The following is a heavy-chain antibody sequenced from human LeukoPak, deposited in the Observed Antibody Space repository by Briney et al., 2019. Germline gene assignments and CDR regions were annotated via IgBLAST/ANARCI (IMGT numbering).Heavy chain of an antibody. V-gene: IGHV3-23*01. CDR2: ISGSGGST. CDR1: GFTFSTCA. CDR3: ATNYDFWGGYYH. J-gene: IGHJ5*02. D-gene: IGHD3-3*01. Sequence: TGGSLRLSCAASGFTFSTCAMSWVRQAPGKGLEWVSAISGSGGSTYYADSVKGHFTISRDNSKNTLYLQMNSLRAEDTAVYYCATNYDFWGGYYHWGQGTLVTVSS.